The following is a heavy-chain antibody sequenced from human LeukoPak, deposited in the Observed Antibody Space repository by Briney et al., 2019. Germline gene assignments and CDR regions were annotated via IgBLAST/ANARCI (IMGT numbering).Heavy chain of an antibody. CDR3: ARAYGSGSYYFDY. CDR1: GFTFTNAW. CDR2: ISSSSSYI. D-gene: IGHD3-10*01. J-gene: IGHJ4*02. Sequence: GGSLRLSCAASGFTFTNAWMSWVRQAPGKGLEWVSSISSSSSYIYYADSVKGRFTISRDNAKNSLYLQMNSLRAEDTAVYYCARAYGSGSYYFDYWGQGTLVTVSS. V-gene: IGHV3-21*01.